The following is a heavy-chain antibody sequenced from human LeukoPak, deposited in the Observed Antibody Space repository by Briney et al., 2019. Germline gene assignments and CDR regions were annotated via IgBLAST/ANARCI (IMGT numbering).Heavy chain of an antibody. CDR3: ARVNRPGGVIHY. Sequence: ASVKVSCKASGYTFTCYAMHWVRQAPGQRLEWMGWINAGNGNTKYSQKFQGRVTITRDTSASTAYMELSSLRSEDTAVYYCARVNRPGGVIHYWGQGTLVTVSS. CDR2: INAGNGNT. J-gene: IGHJ4*02. V-gene: IGHV1-3*01. CDR1: GYTFTCYA. D-gene: IGHD3-16*01.